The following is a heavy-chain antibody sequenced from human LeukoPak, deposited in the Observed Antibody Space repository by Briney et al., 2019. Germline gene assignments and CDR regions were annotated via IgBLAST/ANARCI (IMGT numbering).Heavy chain of an antibody. V-gene: IGHV3-21*01. CDR2: ISSSSSYI. CDR1: GFTFSSYS. D-gene: IGHD6-13*01. Sequence: GGSLRLSCAASGFTFSSYSMNWVRQAPGKGLEWVSSISSSSSYIYYADSVKGRFTISRDNAKNSLYLQMKSLRAEDTAVYYCARDHSSSWYYYYYMDVWGKGTTVTVSS. CDR3: ARDHSSSWYYYYYMDV. J-gene: IGHJ6*03.